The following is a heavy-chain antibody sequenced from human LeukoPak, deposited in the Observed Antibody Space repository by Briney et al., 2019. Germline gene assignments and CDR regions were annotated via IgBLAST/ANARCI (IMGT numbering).Heavy chain of an antibody. CDR1: GGTFSSYA. D-gene: IGHD3-10*01. CDR2: IIPIFGTA. CDR3: ARVTDGSGSYSYYMDV. V-gene: IGHV1-69*05. Sequence: SVKVSCKASGGTFSSYAISWVRQAPGQGLEWMGGIIPIFGTANYAQKFQGRVTITTDESTSTAYMELSSLRSEDTAVYYCARVTDGSGSYSYYMDVWGKGTTVTVSS. J-gene: IGHJ6*03.